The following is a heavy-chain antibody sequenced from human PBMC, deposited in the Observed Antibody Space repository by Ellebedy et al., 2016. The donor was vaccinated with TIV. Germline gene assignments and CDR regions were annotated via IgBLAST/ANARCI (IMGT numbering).Heavy chain of an antibody. CDR2: ISGSGGRT. CDR3: AKDHRLRSLDGSGYWPLDY. D-gene: IGHD3-22*01. CDR1: GFTFSSYA. J-gene: IGHJ4*02. Sequence: GESLKISCAASGFTFSSYAMSWVRQAPGKGLEWVSAISGSGGRTFYADSVKGRFTISRDNSKDTVFLQMNSLRAEETALYYCAKDHRLRSLDGSGYWPLDYWGQGTLVTVSS. V-gene: IGHV3-23*01.